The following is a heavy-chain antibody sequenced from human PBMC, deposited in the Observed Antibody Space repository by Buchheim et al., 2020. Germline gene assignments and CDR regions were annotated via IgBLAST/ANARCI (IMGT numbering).Heavy chain of an antibody. CDR3: VRGVPFGGD. CDR1: GFTFSTHW. J-gene: IGHJ4*02. Sequence: EVHLVESGGGLVQPGGSLRLSCAASGFTFSTHWMHWGRQAPGKGLEWVANIKEDGREKKYVGSVKGRFTISRDNAKNSLYLQMNNLRAEDTAVYYCVRGVPFGGDWGQGTL. V-gene: IGHV3-7*01. D-gene: IGHD3-10*01. CDR2: IKEDGREK.